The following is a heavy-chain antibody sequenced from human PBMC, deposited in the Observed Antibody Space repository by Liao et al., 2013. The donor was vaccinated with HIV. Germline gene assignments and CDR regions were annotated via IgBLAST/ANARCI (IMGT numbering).Heavy chain of an antibody. V-gene: IGHV4-34*01. J-gene: IGHJ4*02. CDR1: GGSFSGYY. Sequence: QVQLQQWGAGLLKPSETLSLTCAVYGGSFSGYYWSWIRQPPGKGLEWIGEINHSGSTNYNPSLKSRVTISVDRSKNQFSLKLSSVTAADTAVYYCARAHGDYPLDYWGQGTLVTVSS. CDR2: INHSGST. CDR3: ARAHGDYPLDY. D-gene: IGHD4-17*01.